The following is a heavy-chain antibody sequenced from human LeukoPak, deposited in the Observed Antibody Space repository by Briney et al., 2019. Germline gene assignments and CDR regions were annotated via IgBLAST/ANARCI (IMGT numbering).Heavy chain of an antibody. J-gene: IGHJ4*02. V-gene: IGHV1-18*01. Sequence: ASVKVSCKASGYTFTSYGISWVRQAPGQGLEWMGWISAYNGNTNYAQKLQGRVTMTTDTSTSTAYMELRSLRSDDTAVYYCAREPSLGCSSTSCYYFDYWGQGTLVTVSS. CDR2: ISAYNGNT. CDR3: AREPSLGCSSTSCYYFDY. D-gene: IGHD2-2*01. CDR1: GYTFTSYG.